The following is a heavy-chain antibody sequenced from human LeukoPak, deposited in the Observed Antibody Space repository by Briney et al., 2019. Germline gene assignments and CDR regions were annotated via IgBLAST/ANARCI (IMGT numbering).Heavy chain of an antibody. CDR2: ISAYNGNT. Sequence: ASVKVSCKASGYTFTSYGISCVRQAPGQGLEWMGWISAYNGNTNYAQKLQGRVTMTTDTSTSTAYMELRSLRSDDTAVYYCARGRMAYCGGDCYDAFDIWGQGTMVTVSS. CDR1: GYTFTSYG. CDR3: ARGRMAYCGGDCYDAFDI. J-gene: IGHJ3*02. D-gene: IGHD2-21*02. V-gene: IGHV1-18*01.